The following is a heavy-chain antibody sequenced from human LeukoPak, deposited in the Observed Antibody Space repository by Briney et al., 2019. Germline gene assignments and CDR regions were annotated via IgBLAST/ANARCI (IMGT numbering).Heavy chain of an antibody. V-gene: IGHV4-61*01. CDR3: ARVMRTAKKVLDY. Sequence: SETLSLTCTVSGGSVSSGSYYWSWIRQPPGKGLEWIGYIYYSGSTNYNPSLKSRATISVDTSKNQFSLKLSSVTAADTAVYYCARVMRTAKKVLDYWGQGTLVTVSS. J-gene: IGHJ4*02. CDR1: GGSVSSGSYY. D-gene: IGHD3-3*01. CDR2: IYYSGST.